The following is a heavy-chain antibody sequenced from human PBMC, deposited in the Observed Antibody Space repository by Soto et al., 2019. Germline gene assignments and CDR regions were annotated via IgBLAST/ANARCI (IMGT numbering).Heavy chain of an antibody. CDR1: GFTFSSYE. V-gene: IGHV3-48*03. Sequence: GGSLRLSCAASGFTFSSYEMNWVRQAPGKGLEWISYITSSGSTTYYADSVKGRFTISRDNAKNSLYLQMNSLRADDTAVYYCARGNSPVNVYWGQGTLVTVSS. D-gene: IGHD3-16*02. CDR2: ITSSGSTT. CDR3: ARGNSPVNVY. J-gene: IGHJ4*02.